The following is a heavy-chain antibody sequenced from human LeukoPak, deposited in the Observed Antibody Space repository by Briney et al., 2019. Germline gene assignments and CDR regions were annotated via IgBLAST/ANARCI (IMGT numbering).Heavy chain of an antibody. V-gene: IGHV1-8*03. Sequence: ASVKVSCKASGGTFSSYAISWVRQAPGQGLEWMGWMNPNSGRTGYAQNFQGRITITRNTSISTAYMELSSLRSEDTAVYYCARRAVAYFDYWGQGTLVTVSS. D-gene: IGHD6-19*01. CDR2: MNPNSGRT. CDR3: ARRAVAYFDY. CDR1: GGTFSSYA. J-gene: IGHJ4*02.